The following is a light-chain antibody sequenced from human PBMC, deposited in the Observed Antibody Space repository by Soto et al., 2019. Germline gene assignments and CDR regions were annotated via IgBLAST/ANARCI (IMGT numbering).Light chain of an antibody. V-gene: IGKV3-15*01. CDR3: QQYNDWPPWT. Sequence: EIVMTQSPATLSVSPGERATLSCRASQSVKSNLAWHQQKPGQAPRLLIYGASTRATAIPARFSGSGSGTEFTLTITSLQSEDFAVYYCQQYNDWPPWTFGQGTKV. CDR2: GAS. CDR1: QSVKSN. J-gene: IGKJ1*01.